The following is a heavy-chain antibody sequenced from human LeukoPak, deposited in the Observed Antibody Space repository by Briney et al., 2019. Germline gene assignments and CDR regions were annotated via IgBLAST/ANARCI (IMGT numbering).Heavy chain of an antibody. D-gene: IGHD4-17*01. CDR3: ARGAYGDPTSFDY. CDR2: IYYSGST. CDR1: GGSISSYY. Sequence: SETLSLTCTVSGGSISSYYWSWIRQPPGKGLVWIGYIYYSGSTNYNPPLKSRVTISVDTSKNQFSLKLSSVTAADTAVYYCARGAYGDPTSFDYWGQGTLVTVSS. J-gene: IGHJ4*02. V-gene: IGHV4-59*01.